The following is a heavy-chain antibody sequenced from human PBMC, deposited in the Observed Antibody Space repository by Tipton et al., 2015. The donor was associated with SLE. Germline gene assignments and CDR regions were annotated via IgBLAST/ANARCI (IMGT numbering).Heavy chain of an antibody. J-gene: IGHJ6*03. CDR3: ARGDMVVVPAAGGGYYYYMDV. V-gene: IGHV4-59*12. Sequence: TLSLTCSVSGGSINSDHWNWIRQSPGKGLEWIGYIYDGATTNYNYVLQSRVTMSMDTSKNQFSLKLRSVTAADTATYYCARGDMVVVPAAGGGYYYYMDVWGKGTTVTVSS. D-gene: IGHD2-2*01. CDR2: IYDGATT. CDR1: GGSINSDH.